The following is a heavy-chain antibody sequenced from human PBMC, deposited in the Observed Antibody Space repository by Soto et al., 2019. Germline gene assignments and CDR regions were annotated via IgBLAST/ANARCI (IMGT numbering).Heavy chain of an antibody. Sequence: QITLKESGPTLVKPTQTLTLTCTFSGFSLSTGGVGVGWIRQPPGKALEWLGFIFWDDDKRYSPSLKSRLTINKDTSKNQVVLTITNMDPVDPATYYCAHRSASQLELRNWGQGTLVTVSS. V-gene: IGHV2-5*02. CDR1: GFSLSTGGVG. J-gene: IGHJ4*02. D-gene: IGHD1-7*01. CDR2: IFWDDDK. CDR3: AHRSASQLELRN.